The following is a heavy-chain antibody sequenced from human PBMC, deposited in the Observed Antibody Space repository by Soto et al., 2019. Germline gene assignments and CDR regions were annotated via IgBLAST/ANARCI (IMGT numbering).Heavy chain of an antibody. D-gene: IGHD5-18*01. V-gene: IGHV3-23*01. Sequence: PGGSLRLSCAASGFTFSSYAMSWVRQAPGKGLEWVSAISGSGGSTYYADSVKGRFTISRDNSKNTLYLQMNSLRAEDTTVYYCANAVGYSYGYWYYYGMDVWGQGTTVTVSS. J-gene: IGHJ6*02. CDR2: ISGSGGST. CDR1: GFTFSSYA. CDR3: ANAVGYSYGYWYYYGMDV.